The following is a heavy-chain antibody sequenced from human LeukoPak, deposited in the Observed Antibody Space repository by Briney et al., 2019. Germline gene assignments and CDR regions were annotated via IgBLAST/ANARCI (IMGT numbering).Heavy chain of an antibody. D-gene: IGHD2-2*01. J-gene: IGHJ6*02. V-gene: IGHV5-51*01. Sequence: GESLKISCKGSGYSFTSYWIGWVRQMPGKGLEWMGIIYLGDSDTRYSPSFQGQVTISADKSISTAYLQWSSLKASDTAMYYCARAVGYCSSTSCYARYYYYYGMDVWGQGTTVTVSS. CDR2: IYLGDSDT. CDR1: GYSFTSYW. CDR3: ARAVGYCSSTSCYARYYYYYGMDV.